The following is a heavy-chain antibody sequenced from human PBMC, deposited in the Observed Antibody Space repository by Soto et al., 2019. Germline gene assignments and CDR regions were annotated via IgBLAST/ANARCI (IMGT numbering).Heavy chain of an antibody. CDR3: ARDRALGYCSSTSCLLGWFDP. CDR1: GGSISSGGYY. D-gene: IGHD2-2*01. Sequence: SETLSLTCTVSGGSISSGGYYWSWIRQHPGKGLEWIGYIYYSGSTYYNPSLKSRVTISVDTSKNQFSLKLSSVTAADTAVYYCARDRALGYCSSTSCLLGWFDPWGQGTLVTVSS. J-gene: IGHJ5*02. V-gene: IGHV4-31*03. CDR2: IYYSGST.